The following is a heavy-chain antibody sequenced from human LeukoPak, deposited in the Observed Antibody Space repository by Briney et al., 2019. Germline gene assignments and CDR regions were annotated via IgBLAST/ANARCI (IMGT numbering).Heavy chain of an antibody. CDR2: ISSSSSYI. CDR1: GFTFSSYS. D-gene: IGHD3-16*02. CDR3: ARVGYYDYVWGSYRPMDV. V-gene: IGHV3-21*01. J-gene: IGHJ6*03. Sequence: PGGSLRLSCAASGFTFSSYSMTWVRQAPGKGLEWVSSISSSSSYIYYADSVKGRFTISRDNAKNSLYLQMNSLRAEDTAVYYCARVGYYDYVWGSYRPMDVWGKGTTVTVSS.